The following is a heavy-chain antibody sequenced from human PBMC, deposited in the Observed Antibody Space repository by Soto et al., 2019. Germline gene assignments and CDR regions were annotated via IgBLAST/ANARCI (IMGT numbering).Heavy chain of an antibody. D-gene: IGHD6-6*01. CDR3: ARDRQGPPHYFEY. J-gene: IGHJ4*02. CDR1: GFTFSSDW. V-gene: IGHV3-74*01. Sequence: GGSLRLSCAASGFTFSSDWMHWVRQAPGKGLVWVSRINTDGSGTTYADSVKGRFTISRDNAKNMVYLQMNSLRAEDTAVYYCARDRQGPPHYFEYLGLGNMVTVSS. CDR2: INTDGSGT.